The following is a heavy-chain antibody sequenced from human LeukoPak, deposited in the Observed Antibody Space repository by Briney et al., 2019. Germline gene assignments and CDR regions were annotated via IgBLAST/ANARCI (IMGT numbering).Heavy chain of an antibody. CDR3: ARGAYYDFWSGYVGGTFDAFDI. CDR2: ISSSVSTI. V-gene: IGHV3-48*03. Sequence: GGSLRLSCAASGFTFSSYEMNWVRQAPGKGLEWVSYISSSVSTIYYADSVKGRFTISRDNAKNSLYLQMNSLRDEDTAVYYCARGAYYDFWSGYVGGTFDAFDIWGQGTMVTVSS. CDR1: GFTFSSYE. J-gene: IGHJ3*02. D-gene: IGHD3-3*01.